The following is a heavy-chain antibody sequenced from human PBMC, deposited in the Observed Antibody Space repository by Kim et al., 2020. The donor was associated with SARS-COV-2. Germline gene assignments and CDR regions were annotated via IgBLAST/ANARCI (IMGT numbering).Heavy chain of an antibody. CDR2: IWYDGSNK. V-gene: IGHV3-33*06. CDR1: GFIFRNYG. J-gene: IGHJ4*02. CDR3: AKAPAEGDYYY. Sequence: GGSLRLSCAASGFIFRNYGMHWVRQAPGKGLEWVAVIWYDGSNKYYADSVKGRFTISRDNSKNTLYLQMNSLRAEDTAVYYCAKAPAEGDYYYWVQGTLVTVYS. D-gene: IGHD4-17*01.